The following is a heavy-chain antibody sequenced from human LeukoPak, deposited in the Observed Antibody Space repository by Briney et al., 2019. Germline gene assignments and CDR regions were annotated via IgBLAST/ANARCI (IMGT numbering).Heavy chain of an antibody. CDR3: AVPEPENYRPFDS. CDR1: GGTFSSYA. J-gene: IGHJ4*02. CDR2: IIPFFGTT. V-gene: IGHV1-69*13. Sequence: SVKVSCKASGGTFSSYAINWVRQAPGQGLEWMGGIIPFFGTTTYAQKFQDRVTITADESTNTGYMDLSSLRSEDTAVYYCAVPEPENYRPFDSRGRGTLVTVSS. D-gene: IGHD5-24*01.